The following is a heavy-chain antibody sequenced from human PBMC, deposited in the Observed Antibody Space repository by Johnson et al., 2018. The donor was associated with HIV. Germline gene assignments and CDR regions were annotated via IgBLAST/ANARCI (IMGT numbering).Heavy chain of an antibody. CDR2: VKSKTDGGTI. V-gene: IGHV3-15*01. Sequence: VQLVESGGGSVKSGGSLRVSCAASGFTFSNAWMSWVRQAPGKGLEWVGRVKSKTDGGTIDYAAAVKGRFIISRDDSKNTLYLQMNGLKTEDTAMYYCTKMSALWFGDIHVFGDVFDIWGHGTMVTVSS. D-gene: IGHD3-10*01. J-gene: IGHJ3*02. CDR3: TKMSALWFGDIHVFGDVFDI. CDR1: GFTFSNAW.